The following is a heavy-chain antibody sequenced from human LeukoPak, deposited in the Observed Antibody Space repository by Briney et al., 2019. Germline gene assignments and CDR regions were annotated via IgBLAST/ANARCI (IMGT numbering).Heavy chain of an antibody. V-gene: IGHV1-69*13. Sequence: ASVKVSCKASGYAFTSYDNSWVRQPPGRGLELMGGIIPIFGTANYAQKFQGRVTITADESTSTAYMELSSLRSEDTAVYYCARRDYGDYVLDYWGQGTLVTVSS. J-gene: IGHJ4*02. CDR3: ARRDYGDYVLDY. D-gene: IGHD4-17*01. CDR1: GYAFTSYD. CDR2: IIPIFGTA.